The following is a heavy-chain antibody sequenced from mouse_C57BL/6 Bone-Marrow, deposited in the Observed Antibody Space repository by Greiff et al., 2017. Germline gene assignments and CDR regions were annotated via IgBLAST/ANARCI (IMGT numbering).Heavy chain of an antibody. Sequence: VQLQQSGGGLVKPGGSLKLSCAASGFTFSSYAMSWVRQTPEKRLEWVATISDGGSYTYYPDNVKGRFTISRDNAKNNLYLQMSHLKSEDKAMYYCASYYAMDYWGQGTSVTVSS. CDR3: ASYYAMDY. CDR2: ISDGGSYT. CDR1: GFTFSSYA. V-gene: IGHV5-4*01. J-gene: IGHJ4*01.